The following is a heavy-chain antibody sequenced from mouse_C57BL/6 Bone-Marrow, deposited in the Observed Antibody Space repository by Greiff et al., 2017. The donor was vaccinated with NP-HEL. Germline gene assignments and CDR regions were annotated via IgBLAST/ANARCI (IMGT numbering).Heavy chain of an antibody. V-gene: IGHV1-82*01. CDR2: IYPGDGDT. Sequence: VQLQQSGPELVKPGASVKISCKASGYAFSSSWMNWVKQRPGTGLEWIGRIYPGDGDTNYNGKFKGKATLTADKSSSTAYMQLSSLTSEDSAVYFCARSYDGYYYWGQGTTLTVSS. D-gene: IGHD2-3*01. CDR1: GYAFSSSW. J-gene: IGHJ2*01. CDR3: ARSYDGYYY.